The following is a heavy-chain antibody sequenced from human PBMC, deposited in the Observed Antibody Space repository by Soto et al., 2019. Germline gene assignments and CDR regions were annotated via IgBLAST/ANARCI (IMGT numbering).Heavy chain of an antibody. D-gene: IGHD6-13*01. CDR2: ISAYIGNT. J-gene: IGHJ4*02. V-gene: IGHV1-18*01. CDR3: ARDCAAAGPFDY. Sequence: QVQLVQSGAEVKKPGASVKVSCKASGYTFTSYGISWVRLAPGQGLAWMGWISAYIGNTNYAQKLRGRVTMTTDTSTSTAYMELRSLRADDTDVYYCARDCAAAGPFDYWCQGTLVTVSS. CDR1: GYTFTSYG.